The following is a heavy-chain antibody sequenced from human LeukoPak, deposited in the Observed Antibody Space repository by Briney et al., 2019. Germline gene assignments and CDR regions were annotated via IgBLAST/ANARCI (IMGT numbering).Heavy chain of an antibody. V-gene: IGHV1-8*01. CDR2: MNPNSGNT. D-gene: IGHD3-10*01. CDR3: ARGPAAYYGSGSYYVNY. CDR1: GYTFTSYD. Sequence: ASVKVSCKVSGYTFTSYDINWVRQATGQGLEWMGWMNPNSGNTGYAQKFQGRVTMTRNTSISTAYMELSSLRSEDTAVYYCARGPAAYYGSGSYYVNYWGQGTLVTVSS. J-gene: IGHJ4*02.